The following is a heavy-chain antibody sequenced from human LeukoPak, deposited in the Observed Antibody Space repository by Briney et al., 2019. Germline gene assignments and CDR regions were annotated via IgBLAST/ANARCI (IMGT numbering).Heavy chain of an antibody. CDR2: IYYSGST. CDR1: GGSISSSSYY. CDR3: ARGHGSGSYYTL. D-gene: IGHD3-10*01. J-gene: IGHJ4*02. V-gene: IGHV4-39*01. Sequence: SETLSLTCTVSGGSISSSSYYWGWIRQPPGKGLEWIGSIYYSGSTYYNPSLTSRVTISVDTSKNQFSLKLSSVTAADTAVYYCARGHGSGSYYTLWGQGTLVTVSS.